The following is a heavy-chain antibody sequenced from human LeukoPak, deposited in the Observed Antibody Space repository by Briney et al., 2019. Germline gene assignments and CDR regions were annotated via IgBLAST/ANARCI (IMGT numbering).Heavy chain of an antibody. V-gene: IGHV3-23*01. D-gene: IGHD2-15*01. CDR3: ANHILGYCSGGSCANFDH. Sequence: GGSLRLSCAASGFTFSSYAMSWVRQATGKGLECVSAISGSGGSTYYADYVKGRFTISRDNFKNTLFLQMNSLRAEDTAVYYCANHILGYCSGGSCANFDHWGQGTLVTVSS. CDR2: ISGSGGST. CDR1: GFTFSSYA. J-gene: IGHJ4*02.